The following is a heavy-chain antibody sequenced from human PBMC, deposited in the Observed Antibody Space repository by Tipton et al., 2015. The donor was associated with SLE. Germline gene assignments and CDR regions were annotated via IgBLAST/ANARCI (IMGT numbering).Heavy chain of an antibody. D-gene: IGHD5/OR15-5a*01. CDR3: ARHFPRLVNDLYYFDY. CDR1: GDSIGTGNYY. V-gene: IGHV4-61*02. J-gene: IGHJ4*02. CDR2: IYPSVST. Sequence: LRLSCTVSGDSIGTGNYYWSWIRQPAGKGLEWIGRIYPSVSTNYNPSLKSQVTMSIDTSKNQFSLRLTSVTAADTAVYYCARHFPRLVNDLYYFDYWGQGVLVTVSS.